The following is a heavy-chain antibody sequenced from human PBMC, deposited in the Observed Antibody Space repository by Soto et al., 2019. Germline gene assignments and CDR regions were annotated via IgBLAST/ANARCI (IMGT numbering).Heavy chain of an antibody. CDR1: GGSFSGYY. Sequence: SETLSLTCAVYGGSFSGYYWSWIRQPPGKGLEWIGEINHSGSTNYNPSLKSRVTISVDTSKNQFSLKLSSVTAADTAVYYCARARYYALDYWGQGTLVTVSS. CDR2: INHSGST. CDR3: ARARYYALDY. V-gene: IGHV4-34*01. J-gene: IGHJ4*02. D-gene: IGHD3-10*01.